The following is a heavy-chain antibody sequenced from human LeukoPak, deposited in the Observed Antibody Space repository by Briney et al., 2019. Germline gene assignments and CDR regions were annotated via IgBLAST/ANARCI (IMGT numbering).Heavy chain of an antibody. CDR3: AKGSIVGATSYYYMDV. CDR1: GFTFSSFG. V-gene: IGHV3-23*01. D-gene: IGHD1-26*01. Sequence: GGSLRLSCAASGFTFSSFGMSWVRQAPGKGLEWVSGISGSGDRTYYADSVKGRFSISRDKSKNTLYVQMNSLRAEDTAVYYCAKGSIVGATSYYYMDVWGKGTTVTISS. J-gene: IGHJ6*03. CDR2: ISGSGDRT.